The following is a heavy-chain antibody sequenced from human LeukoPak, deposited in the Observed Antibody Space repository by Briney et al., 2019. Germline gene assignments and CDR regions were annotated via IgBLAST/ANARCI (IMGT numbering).Heavy chain of an antibody. Sequence: PGGSLRLSCAASGFTFTSYVMSWVRQAPGKGLEGVSSIKSSDGSTYYADSVKGRFTISRDNSKNTLHLQMRSLRAEDTAVYFCAKDGCGGDCSWYFDLWGRGTLITVSS. D-gene: IGHD2-21*02. V-gene: IGHV3-23*01. CDR2: IKSSDGST. CDR3: AKDGCGGDCSWYFDL. CDR1: GFTFTSYV. J-gene: IGHJ2*01.